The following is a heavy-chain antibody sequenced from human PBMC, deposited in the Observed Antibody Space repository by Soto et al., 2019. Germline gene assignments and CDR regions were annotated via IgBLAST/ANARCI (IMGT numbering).Heavy chain of an antibody. Sequence: QVQLVESGGGVVQPGRSLRLSCAASAFTFSRYAMHWVRQPPGKGLEWMAVISYDGNSKFYADSVKGRFTISRDNSKNPVYLQVNSLRAGDTAVYYCASLRNFDFWSGYYDYNYSGMDVWGQGTTVTVSS. D-gene: IGHD3-3*01. J-gene: IGHJ6*02. V-gene: IGHV3-30-3*01. CDR2: ISYDGNSK. CDR1: AFTFSRYA. CDR3: ASLRNFDFWSGYYDYNYSGMDV.